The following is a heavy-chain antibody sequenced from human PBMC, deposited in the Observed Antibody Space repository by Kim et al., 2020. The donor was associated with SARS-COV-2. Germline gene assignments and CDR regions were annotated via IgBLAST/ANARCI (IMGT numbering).Heavy chain of an antibody. Sequence: FQGRVTITADESTSTAYMELSSLRSEDTAVYYCARVWDGVHPGEENWFDPWGQGTLVTVSS. CDR3: ARVWDGVHPGEENWFDP. D-gene: IGHD3-10*01. J-gene: IGHJ5*02. V-gene: IGHV1-69*01.